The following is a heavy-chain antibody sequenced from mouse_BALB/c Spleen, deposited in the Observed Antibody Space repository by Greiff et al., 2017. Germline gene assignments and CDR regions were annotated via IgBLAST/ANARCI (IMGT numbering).Heavy chain of an antibody. CDR2: INPYNGAT. Sequence: EVQLQQSGPELVKPGASVKISCKASGYSFTGYYMHWVKQSHVKSLEWIGRINPYNGATSYNQNFKDKASLTVDKSSSTAYMELHSLTSEDSAVYYCARAPSYGNYVYYWGQGTTLTVSS. D-gene: IGHD2-1*01. V-gene: IGHV1-31*01. CDR3: ARAPSYGNYVYY. J-gene: IGHJ2*01. CDR1: GYSFTGYY.